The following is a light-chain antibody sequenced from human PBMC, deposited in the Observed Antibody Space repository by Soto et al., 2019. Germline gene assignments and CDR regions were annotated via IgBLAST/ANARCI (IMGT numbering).Light chain of an antibody. CDR1: TSDIGTYNY. J-gene: IGLJ3*02. CDR2: EVN. Sequence: QSALTQPASVSGSPGQSITVSCTGTTSDIGTYNYVSWYQQHPGKAPKLIIYEVNNRPSGVSNRFSGSKSGNTASLTISGLQVEDEADYFCSSFTSRDTLVFGGGTQLTVL. V-gene: IGLV2-14*01. CDR3: SSFTSRDTLV.